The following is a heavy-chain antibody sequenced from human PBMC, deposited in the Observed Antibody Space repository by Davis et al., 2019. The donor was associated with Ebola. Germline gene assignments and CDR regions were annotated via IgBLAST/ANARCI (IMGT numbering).Heavy chain of an antibody. CDR3: ARRGRIPVAGTDHFDF. Sequence: GESLKISCKGSEYRFANYWIGWVRQKPGKGLEWLGIIYPGDSDTRYNPSFQGQVTISADKSINTAYLQWSSLRASDSAMYYCARRGRIPVAGTDHFDFWGQGTLVTVSS. CDR2: IYPGDSDT. J-gene: IGHJ4*02. CDR1: EYRFANYW. V-gene: IGHV5-51*01. D-gene: IGHD6-19*01.